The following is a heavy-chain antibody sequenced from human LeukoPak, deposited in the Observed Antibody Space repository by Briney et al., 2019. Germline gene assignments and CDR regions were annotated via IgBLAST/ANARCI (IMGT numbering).Heavy chain of an antibody. CDR1: GYTFTSYG. CDR3: ARPTQHLSSSWYFDY. D-gene: IGHD6-13*01. Sequence: GASVKVSCKAAGYTFTSYGISWVRQAPGQGLEWMGWISAYNGNTNYAQKLQGRVTMTTDTSTSTAYMELRSLRSDDTAVYYCARPTQHLSSSWYFDYWGQGTLVTVSS. V-gene: IGHV1-18*01. CDR2: ISAYNGNT. J-gene: IGHJ4*02.